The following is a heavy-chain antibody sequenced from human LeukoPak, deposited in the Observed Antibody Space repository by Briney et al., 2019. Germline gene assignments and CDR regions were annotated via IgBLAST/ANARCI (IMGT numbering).Heavy chain of an antibody. J-gene: IGHJ6*02. CDR2: ISGSGGST. D-gene: IGHD3-10*01. CDR1: GFTFSSYA. V-gene: IGHV3-23*01. CDR3: AKDRGRRWFGELLSHLANYGMDV. Sequence: PGGSLRLSCAASGFTFSSYAMSWVRQAPGKGLEWVSAISGSGGSTYCADSVKGRFTISRDNSKNTLYLQMNSLRAEDTAVYYCAKDRGRRWFGELLSHLANYGMDVWGQGTTVTVSS.